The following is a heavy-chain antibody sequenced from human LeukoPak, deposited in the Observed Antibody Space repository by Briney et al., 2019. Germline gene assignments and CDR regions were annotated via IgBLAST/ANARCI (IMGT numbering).Heavy chain of an antibody. Sequence: GGSLRLSCAASGFTFSSYGMSWVRQAPGKGLEWVSAISGSGGSTYYADSVKGRSTISRDNSKNTLYLQMNSLRAEDTAVYYRARCPNSGYDLGWFDPWGQGTLVTVSS. D-gene: IGHD5-12*01. CDR3: ARCPNSGYDLGWFDP. V-gene: IGHV3-23*01. CDR2: ISGSGGST. J-gene: IGHJ5*02. CDR1: GFTFSSYG.